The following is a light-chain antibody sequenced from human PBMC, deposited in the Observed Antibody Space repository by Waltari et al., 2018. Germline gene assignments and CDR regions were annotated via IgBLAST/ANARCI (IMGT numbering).Light chain of an antibody. CDR3: QQVKSYPLT. CDR1: QGINTY. J-gene: IGKJ4*01. CDR2: AAS. Sequence: TCRASQGINTYLAGYQQKPGKAPNLLIYAASTLQSGVPSRFNGSGSGTEFTLTISSLQPEDFATYCCQQVKSYPLTFGGGTTVEIK. V-gene: IGKV1-9*01.